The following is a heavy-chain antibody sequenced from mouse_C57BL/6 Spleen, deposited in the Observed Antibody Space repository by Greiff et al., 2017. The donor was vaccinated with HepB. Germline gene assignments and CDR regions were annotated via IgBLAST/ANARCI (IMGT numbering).Heavy chain of an antibody. CDR2: IYPGDGDT. CDR1: GYAFSSSW. D-gene: IGHD1-1*01. Sequence: VQLQQSGPELVKPGASVKISCKASGYAFSSSWMNWVKQRPGKGLEWIGRIYPGDGDTNYNGKFKGKATLTADKSSSTAYMQLSSLTSEDSAVYFCARSEYYYGSSYRLDYWGQGTTLTVSS. CDR3: ARSEYYYGSSYRLDY. V-gene: IGHV1-82*01. J-gene: IGHJ2*01.